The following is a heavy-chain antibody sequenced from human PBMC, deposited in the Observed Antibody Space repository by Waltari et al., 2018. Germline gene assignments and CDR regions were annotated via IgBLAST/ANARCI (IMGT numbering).Heavy chain of an antibody. CDR1: GGTFSSYA. Sequence: QVQLVQSGAEVKKPGSSVKVSCKASGGTFSSYAISWVRQAPGQGLEWMGRIIPIFGTANYAQKFQGRVTITADKSTSTAYMELSSLRSEDTAVYYCARDPGHIVVPGPTLYFDYWGQGTLVTVSS. V-gene: IGHV1-69*13. CDR2: IIPIFGTA. J-gene: IGHJ4*02. CDR3: ARDPGHIVVPGPTLYFDY. D-gene: IGHD2-21*01.